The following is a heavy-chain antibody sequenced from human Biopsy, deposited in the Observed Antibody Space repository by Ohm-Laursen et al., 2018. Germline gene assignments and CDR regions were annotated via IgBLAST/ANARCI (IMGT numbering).Heavy chain of an antibody. D-gene: IGHD5-24*01. CDR3: ASAGYNPDWNFDL. CDR1: GGPIDSYY. Sequence: SDTLSLTCTVSGGPIDSYYWSWIRQPPGKALEWFGYIYFTGRTSYNPSLKSRVTMSVNTSKKQFSLRLSSVTAADTAVYYCASAGYNPDWNFDLWGRGTRVTVSS. J-gene: IGHJ2*01. CDR2: IYFTGRT. V-gene: IGHV4-59*07.